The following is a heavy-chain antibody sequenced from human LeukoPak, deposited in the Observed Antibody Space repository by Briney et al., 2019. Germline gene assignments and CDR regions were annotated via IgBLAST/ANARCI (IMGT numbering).Heavy chain of an antibody. CDR3: ASNYCSGGSCYSESNY. Sequence: GGSLRLSCAASGFTFSSYSMNWVRQAPGKGLEWVSSISSSGSYIYYADSVKGRFTISRDNAKNSLYLQMNSLRAEDTAVYYCASNYCSGGSCYSESNYWGQGTLVTVSS. CDR2: ISSSGSYI. J-gene: IGHJ4*02. D-gene: IGHD2-15*01. CDR1: GFTFSSYS. V-gene: IGHV3-21*01.